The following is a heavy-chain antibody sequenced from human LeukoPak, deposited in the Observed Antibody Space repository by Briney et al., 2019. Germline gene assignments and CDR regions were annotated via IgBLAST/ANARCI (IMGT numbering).Heavy chain of an antibody. CDR2: TYYSGST. Sequence: SETLSLTCTVSGGSISSSSYYWGWIRQPPGKGLEWIGSTYYSGSTYYNPSLKSRVTISVDTSKNHFSLRLTSVTAADTAVYYCARPYYYGSGSYHGWFDPWGQGTLVTVSS. CDR1: GGSISSSSYY. CDR3: ARPYYYGSGSYHGWFDP. J-gene: IGHJ5*02. V-gene: IGHV4-39*02. D-gene: IGHD3-10*01.